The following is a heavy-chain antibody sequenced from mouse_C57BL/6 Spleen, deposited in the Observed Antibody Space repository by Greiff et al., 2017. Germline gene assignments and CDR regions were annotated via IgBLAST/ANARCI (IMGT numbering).Heavy chain of an antibody. V-gene: IGHV1-82*01. Sequence: QVQLQQSGPELVKPGASVKISCKASGYAFSSSWMNWVKQRPGKGLVRIGRIYPGDGDTTYNGKFKGKATLTADKSSSTAYTQLSSLTSEDSAVYFCARLYYGSTMRYFDVWGTGTTVTVSS. D-gene: IGHD1-1*01. CDR3: ARLYYGSTMRYFDV. J-gene: IGHJ1*03. CDR2: IYPGDGDT. CDR1: GYAFSSSW.